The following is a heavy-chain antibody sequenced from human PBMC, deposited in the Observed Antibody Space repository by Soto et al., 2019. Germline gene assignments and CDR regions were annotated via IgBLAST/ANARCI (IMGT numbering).Heavy chain of an antibody. CDR1: GGTFSSYA. CDR2: IIPIFGTA. D-gene: IGHD6-19*01. CDR3: ARDPVAGTGAFDI. Sequence: VKVSCKASGGTFSSYAISWVRQAPGQGLEWMGGIIPIFGTANYAQKFQGRVTITADESTSTAYMELSSLRSEDTAVYYCARDPVAGTGAFDIWGQGTMVTVSS. J-gene: IGHJ3*02. V-gene: IGHV1-69*01.